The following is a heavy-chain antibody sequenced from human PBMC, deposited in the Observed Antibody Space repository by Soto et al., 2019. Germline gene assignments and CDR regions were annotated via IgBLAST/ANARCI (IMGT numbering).Heavy chain of an antibody. V-gene: IGHV3-30*18. CDR2: ISNDGSNK. D-gene: IGHD1-7*01. CDR3: ANWNYPQSD. CDR1: GFTFNTYG. Sequence: QVQLVESGGGVVQPGKSLRLSCAASGFTFNTYGMHWVRQAPGKGPEWVAVISNDGSNKYYADSVKGRFTISRDNSKNTLYVQMNSLGAEDTAVYYWANWNYPQSDWGQGTLVTVSS. J-gene: IGHJ4*02.